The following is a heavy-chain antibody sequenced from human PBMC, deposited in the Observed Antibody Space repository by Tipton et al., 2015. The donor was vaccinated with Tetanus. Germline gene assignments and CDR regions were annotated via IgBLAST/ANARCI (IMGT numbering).Heavy chain of an antibody. Sequence: TLSLTCAVYGASFSDYYWSWIRQAPGKGLEWIGEINHSGNTNHNPSLKRRVTLSVDTSKNQFSLKLNSVTAADTAMYYCVTVNFPNYYLYGMDVWGQGTTVTVSS. CDR3: VTVNFPNYYLYGMDV. V-gene: IGHV4-34*01. J-gene: IGHJ6*02. D-gene: IGHD1-1*01. CDR1: GASFSDYY. CDR2: INHSGNT.